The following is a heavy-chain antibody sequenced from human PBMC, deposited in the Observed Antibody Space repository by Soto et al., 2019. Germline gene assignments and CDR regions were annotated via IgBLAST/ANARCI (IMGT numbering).Heavy chain of an antibody. CDR1: GDSISSGGYY. CDR2: IYYSGTT. J-gene: IGHJ4*02. CDR3: ASTYYTGSSGPFDY. D-gene: IGHD3-22*01. V-gene: IGHV4-31*03. Sequence: QVQLQASGPGLVKPSQTLSLTCTVSGDSISSGGYYWSWIRQHPGKGLEWIGYIYYSGTTYYNPSLESRVTISADTSENRFSLKVNSVTVADTAVYYCASTYYTGSSGPFDYWGQGTLVTVSS.